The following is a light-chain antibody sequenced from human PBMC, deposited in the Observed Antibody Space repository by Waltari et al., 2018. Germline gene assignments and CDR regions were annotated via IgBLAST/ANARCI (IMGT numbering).Light chain of an antibody. CDR3: QERSNWPGGA. Sequence: EIVLTQSPATLSLSPGERATLSCRASQSVRTYLAWYQHRPGQAPRLLIYDASNRATDVPAWCSGSGSRTDFTLTISSLQPDDVAVYYCQERSNWPGGAFGGGTKVEIK. CDR1: QSVRTY. J-gene: IGKJ4*01. V-gene: IGKV3-11*01. CDR2: DAS.